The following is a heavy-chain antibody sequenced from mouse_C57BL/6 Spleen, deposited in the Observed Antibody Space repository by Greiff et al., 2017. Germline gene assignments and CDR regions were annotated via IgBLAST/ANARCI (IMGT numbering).Heavy chain of an antibody. J-gene: IGHJ3*01. CDR3: ASAYCSNDGGFAY. CDR1: GYTFTDYY. CDR2: ISPGSGNT. D-gene: IGHD2-14*01. Sequence: QVQLKQSGAELVRPGASVKLSCKASGYTFTDYYINWVKQRPGQGLEWIARISPGSGNTYYNEKFEGKATLPAEKSSSTAYMQLSSLTSEYSAVSFCASAYCSNDGGFAYWGQGTLVTVSA. V-gene: IGHV1-76*01.